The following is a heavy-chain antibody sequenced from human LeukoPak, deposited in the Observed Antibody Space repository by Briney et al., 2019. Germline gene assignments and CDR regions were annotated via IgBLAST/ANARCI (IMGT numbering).Heavy chain of an antibody. CDR2: IYYSGST. Sequence: SETLSLTCTVSGGSISSSSCYWGWIRQPPGKGLEWIGSIYYSGSTYYNPSLKSRVTISVDTSKNQFSLKLSSVTAADTAVYYCARRGDILTDYAFDYWGQGTLVTVSS. V-gene: IGHV4-39*01. J-gene: IGHJ4*02. CDR3: ARRGDILTDYAFDY. CDR1: GGSISSSSCY. D-gene: IGHD3-9*01.